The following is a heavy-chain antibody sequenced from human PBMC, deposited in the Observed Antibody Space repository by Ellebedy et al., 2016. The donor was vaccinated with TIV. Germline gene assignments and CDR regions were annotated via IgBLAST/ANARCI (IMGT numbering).Heavy chain of an antibody. J-gene: IGHJ4*02. Sequence: GESLKISCAASGFTFSSYAMSWVRQAPGKGLEWVSAISGSGGSTYYADSVKGRFTISRDNSKNTLYLQMNSLRAEETAVYYCARDSRGYNWNSQLDYWGQGTLVTVSS. CDR1: GFTFSSYA. CDR2: ISGSGGST. CDR3: ARDSRGYNWNSQLDY. V-gene: IGHV3-23*01. D-gene: IGHD1-7*01.